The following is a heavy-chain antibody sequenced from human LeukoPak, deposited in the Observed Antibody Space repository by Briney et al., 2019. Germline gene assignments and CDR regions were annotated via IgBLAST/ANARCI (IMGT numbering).Heavy chain of an antibody. Sequence: ASVKVSCKASGYTFTGYYMHWVRQAPGQGLEWMGRINPNSGGTNYAQKFQGRVTMTRDTSISTAYMELSRLRSDDTAVYSCARGSDENYWGYCSSTSCYYFDYWGQGTLVTVSS. D-gene: IGHD2-2*01. V-gene: IGHV1-2*06. J-gene: IGHJ4*02. CDR1: GYTFTGYY. CDR3: ARGSDENYWGYCSSTSCYYFDY. CDR2: INPNSGGT.